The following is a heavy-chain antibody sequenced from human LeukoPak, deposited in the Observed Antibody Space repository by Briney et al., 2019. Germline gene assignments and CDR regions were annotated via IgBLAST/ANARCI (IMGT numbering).Heavy chain of an antibody. J-gene: IGHJ5*02. CDR3: ARSNIVVVVAGPLDP. CDR2: IIPIFGTA. CDR1: GGTFSSYA. D-gene: IGHD2-15*01. Sequence: GASVKVSCKASGGTFSSYAISWVRQAPGQGPEWMGGIIPIFGTANYAQKFQGRVTITADESTSTAYMELSSLRSEDTAVYYCARSNIVVVVAGPLDPWGQGTLVTVSS. V-gene: IGHV1-69*13.